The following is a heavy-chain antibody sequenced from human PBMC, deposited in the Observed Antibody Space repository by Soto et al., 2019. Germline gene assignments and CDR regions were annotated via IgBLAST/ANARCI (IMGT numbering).Heavy chain of an antibody. J-gene: IGHJ4*02. V-gene: IGHV4-39*07. CDR2: IYYSGST. Sequence: SETLSLTCTVSGGSISSSKYYWGWIRQAPGKGLEWIASIYYSGSTYYNPSLKSRVTISVDTSRNQFSLKLTSMTAEDTAVYYCAKDRPPDQPNYYFDYWGQGTLVTVSS. CDR1: GGSISSSKYY. D-gene: IGHD1-1*01. CDR3: AKDRPPDQPNYYFDY.